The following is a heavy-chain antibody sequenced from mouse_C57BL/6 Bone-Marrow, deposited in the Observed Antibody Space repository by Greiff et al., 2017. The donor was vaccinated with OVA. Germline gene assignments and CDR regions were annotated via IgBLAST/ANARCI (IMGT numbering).Heavy chain of an antibody. D-gene: IGHD2-4*01. Sequence: EAQLQQSGPELVKPGASVKISCKASGYTFTDYYMNWVKQSHGKSLEWIGDINPNNGGTSYNQKFKGKATLTVDKSSSTAYMELRSLTSEDSAVYYCARSNYDYGFDYWGQGTTLTVSS. J-gene: IGHJ2*01. V-gene: IGHV1-26*01. CDR3: ARSNYDYGFDY. CDR1: GYTFTDYY. CDR2: INPNNGGT.